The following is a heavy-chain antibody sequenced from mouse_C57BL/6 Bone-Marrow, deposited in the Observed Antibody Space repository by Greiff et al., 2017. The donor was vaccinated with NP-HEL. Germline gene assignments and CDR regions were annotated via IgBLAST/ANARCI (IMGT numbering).Heavy chain of an antibody. CDR1: GYTFTSYW. J-gene: IGHJ2*01. CDR2: IYPGSGST. CDR3: ACSYGNHEGNY. Sequence: QVQLQQSGAELVKPGASVKMSCKASGYTFTSYWITWVKQRPGQGLEWIGDIYPGSGSTNYNEKFKSKATLTVDTSSSTAYMQLSSLTSEDSAVYYCACSYGNHEGNYWGQGTTLTVSS. V-gene: IGHV1-55*01. D-gene: IGHD2-1*01.